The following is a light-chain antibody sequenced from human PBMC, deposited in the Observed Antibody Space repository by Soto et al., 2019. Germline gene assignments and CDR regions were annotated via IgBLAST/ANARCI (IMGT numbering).Light chain of an antibody. Sequence: EIVLTQSPGTLSSSPGERATLSCRASQSVSSSYLAWYRQKPGQAPRLLIYAASSRATGIPDRFSGSGSGTDFTLTISRLEPEDFAVYYCQQYGSSSWTFGQGTKVEFK. CDR1: QSVSSSY. CDR2: AAS. J-gene: IGKJ1*01. V-gene: IGKV3-20*01. CDR3: QQYGSSSWT.